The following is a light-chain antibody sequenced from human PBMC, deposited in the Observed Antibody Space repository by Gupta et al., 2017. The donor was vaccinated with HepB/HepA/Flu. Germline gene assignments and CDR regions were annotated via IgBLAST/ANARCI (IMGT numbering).Light chain of an antibody. CDR2: EAS. CDR3: KQSVRRPIS. J-gene: IGKJ4*01. Sequence: VLTQSPATLSLSPRDSATLSCSASRSGSSYVSWYQQKPGQAPRLLIYEASNRATGIPARFSGSGSGTDFTLNISRVEAEDVGFYCCKQSVRRPISFGRGTKLEIK. V-gene: IGKV3-11*01. CDR1: RSGSSY.